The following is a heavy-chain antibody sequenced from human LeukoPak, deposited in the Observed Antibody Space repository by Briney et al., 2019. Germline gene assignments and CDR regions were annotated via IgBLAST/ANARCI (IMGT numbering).Heavy chain of an antibody. CDR3: ALLWFGDGYYYGMDV. Sequence: HPGRSLRLSCAASGFTFGSYGMHWVRQAPGKGLEWVAVISYDGSNKYYADSVKGRFTISRDNSKNTLYLQMNSLRAEDTAVYYCALLWFGDGYYYGMDVWGQGTTVTVSS. V-gene: IGHV3-30*03. CDR1: GFTFGSYG. D-gene: IGHD3-10*01. CDR2: ISYDGSNK. J-gene: IGHJ6*02.